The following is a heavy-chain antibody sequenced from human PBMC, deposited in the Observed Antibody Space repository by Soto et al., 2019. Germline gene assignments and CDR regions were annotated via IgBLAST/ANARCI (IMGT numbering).Heavy chain of an antibody. J-gene: IGHJ3*02. D-gene: IGHD6-19*01. Sequence: EVQVLESGGGLVQPGGSLRLSCAASEFTFTDYAMNWVRQAPGKGLEWVSTISGSGANTYYADSVRGRFTISRDNSKNTLSLQMSSLRAEDTAVYYCAKDGTNSNGWWAAFEIWGQGTVVTVS. CDR3: AKDGTNSNGWWAAFEI. CDR1: EFTFTDYA. CDR2: ISGSGANT. V-gene: IGHV3-23*01.